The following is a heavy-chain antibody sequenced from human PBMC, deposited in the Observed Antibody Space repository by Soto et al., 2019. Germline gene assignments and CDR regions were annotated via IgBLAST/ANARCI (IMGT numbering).Heavy chain of an antibody. CDR3: ARGYYSGSNPSSFAY. D-gene: IGHD1-26*01. CDR2: ITPTLNIA. J-gene: IGHJ4*02. Sequence: QLQLVQSGAEVREPGSSVKVSCKASGGTFSSYTVIWVRQAPGQGLEWMGGITPTLNIAKYAEKFQGRVTITADESTSTANMHVSSMRSEATAVYFCARGYYSGSNPSSFAYWGQGTLVAVSS. V-gene: IGHV1-69*01. CDR1: GGTFSSYT.